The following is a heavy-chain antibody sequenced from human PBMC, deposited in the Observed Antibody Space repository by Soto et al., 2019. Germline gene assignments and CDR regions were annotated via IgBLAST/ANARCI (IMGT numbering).Heavy chain of an antibody. D-gene: IGHD3-3*01. J-gene: IGHJ5*02. CDR2: ITGDGKAT. CDR3: ARITRS. CDR1: GLTVSSSA. V-gene: IGHV3-23*01. Sequence: SESGGGLVQPGGSLRLSCAASGLTVSSSAMTWVRQAPGKGLESISSITGDGKATYYADSVKGRFTISKDISTNTLFLQMNSLRGEDTATYYCARITRSWGQGTLVTVSS.